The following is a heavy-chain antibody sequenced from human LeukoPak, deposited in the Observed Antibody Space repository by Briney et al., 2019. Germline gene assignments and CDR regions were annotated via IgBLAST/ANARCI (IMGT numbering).Heavy chain of an antibody. CDR3: AIMHPYYDGRGYWVQ. J-gene: IGHJ4*02. CDR2: IYSGDTT. Sequence: GGSLRLSCAASGFTVSSTCMTWVRQAPGKGLEWVSFIYSGDTTFYANSVKGRFTISRDNPRNTLFMEMNSLRAEDTALYYCAIMHPYYDGRGYWVQWGQGTLVTVSS. CDR1: GFTVSSTC. V-gene: IGHV3-66*01. D-gene: IGHD3-22*01.